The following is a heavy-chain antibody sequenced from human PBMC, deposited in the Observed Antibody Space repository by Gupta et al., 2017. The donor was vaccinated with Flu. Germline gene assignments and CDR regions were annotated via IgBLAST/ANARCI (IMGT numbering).Heavy chain of an antibody. CDR3: ARLWGVAATGPPHVMSTDDH. CDR2: ITPNSGDT. Sequence: QGQLVQSGAEVKKPGASVKVSCKASGYTFTDYFINWVRQAPGQGLEWMGRITPNSGDTMTAQNFQGRVTMTRDTSISTVYMELNRLTSDDTAVYYCARLWGVAATGPPHVMSTDDHWGQGTLVTVSS. J-gene: IGHJ4*02. D-gene: IGHD6-13*01. CDR1: GYTFTDYF. V-gene: IGHV1-2*06.